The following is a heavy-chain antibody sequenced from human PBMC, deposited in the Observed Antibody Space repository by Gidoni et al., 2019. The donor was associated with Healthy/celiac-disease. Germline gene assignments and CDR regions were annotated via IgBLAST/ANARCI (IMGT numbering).Heavy chain of an antibody. CDR1: GGTFSRYA. J-gene: IGHJ4*02. Sequence: QVQLVQSGAEVMKPGSSVQVSCQASGGTFSRYAISWMRQAPGQGREWMGRIIPILGIANYAQKFQGRVTITADKSTSTAYMELRSLRSEDTAVYYCARGVAAAGSPLNLYFDYWGQGTLVTVSS. V-gene: IGHV1-69*09. CDR3: ARGVAAAGSPLNLYFDY. D-gene: IGHD6-13*01. CDR2: IIPILGIA.